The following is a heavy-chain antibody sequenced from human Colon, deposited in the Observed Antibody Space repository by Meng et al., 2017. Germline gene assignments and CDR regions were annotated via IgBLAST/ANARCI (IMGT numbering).Heavy chain of an antibody. D-gene: IGHD3-3*01. J-gene: IGHJ4*02. V-gene: IGHV1-2*02. CDR3: ARSPYDFWSGYSRIFDY. CDR1: GYTFTSYD. CDR2: INPNSGGT. Sequence: QVQRVQSGAEVKNPGASVKVSCKASGYTFTSYDINWVRQATGQGLEWMGWINPNSGGTNYAQKFQGRVTMTRDTSISTAYMELSRLRSDDTAVYYCARSPYDFWSGYSRIFDYWGQGTLVTVSS.